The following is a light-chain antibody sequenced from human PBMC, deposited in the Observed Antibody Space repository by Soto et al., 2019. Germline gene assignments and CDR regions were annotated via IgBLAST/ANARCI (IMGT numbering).Light chain of an antibody. CDR2: YRSDSDK. J-gene: IGLJ3*02. CDR1: SAFNIATYR. V-gene: IGLV5-45*03. Sequence: QPVLTQSSSLSASPGASASLTCTLHSAFNIATYRIYWYKQKPGSPPQYLLRYRSDSDKQQGSGVPSRFSGFKDASANAGVLLISGLQSEDEADCYCLIWYNNAWLFGGGTQLTVL. CDR3: LIWYNNAWL.